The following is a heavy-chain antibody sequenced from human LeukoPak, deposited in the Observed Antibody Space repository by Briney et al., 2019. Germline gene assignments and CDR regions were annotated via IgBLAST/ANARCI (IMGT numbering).Heavy chain of an antibody. D-gene: IGHD1-7*01. CDR2: IKQDGSEK. CDR3: ARVSRKWNYGDYYMDV. CDR1: GFTFSSYW. V-gene: IGHV3-7*01. J-gene: IGHJ6*03. Sequence: GGSLRLSCAASGFTFSSYWMSWVRQAPGKGLEWVANIKQDGSEKYYVDSVKGRFTISRDNAKNSLYLQMNSLRAEDTAVYYCARVSRKWNYGDYYMDVWGKGTTVTVSS.